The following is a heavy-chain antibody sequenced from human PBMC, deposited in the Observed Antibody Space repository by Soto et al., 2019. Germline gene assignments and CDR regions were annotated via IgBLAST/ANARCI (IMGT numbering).Heavy chain of an antibody. CDR3: ARENSSGWYEFDY. J-gene: IGHJ4*02. CDR1: GGTFSSYA. V-gene: IGHV1-69*01. CDR2: IIPIFGTA. Sequence: QVQLVHSGAEVKKPGSSVKVSCKASGGTFSSYAISWVRQAPGQGLEWMGGIIPIFGTANYAQKFQGRVTITADESTSPAYMELSSLRSEETAGYYCARENSSGWYEFDYWGQGTLVTVSS. D-gene: IGHD6-19*01.